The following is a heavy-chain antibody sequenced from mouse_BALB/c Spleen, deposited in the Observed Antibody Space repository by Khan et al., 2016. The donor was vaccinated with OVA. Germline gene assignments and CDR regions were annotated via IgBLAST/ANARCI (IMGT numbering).Heavy chain of an antibody. J-gene: IGHJ2*01. Sequence: QVQLKQSGAELAKPGASVKMSCKASGYTFINYWILWVKQRPGQGLEWIGYINPSTGYTEYNQNFKDKATLTADKSSSTAYMQLSSLTSEDSAVYYCARRGLRLDFDYWGQGTTLTGSS. CDR2: INPSTGYT. D-gene: IGHD1-1*01. CDR1: GYTFINYW. V-gene: IGHV1-7*01. CDR3: ARRGLRLDFDY.